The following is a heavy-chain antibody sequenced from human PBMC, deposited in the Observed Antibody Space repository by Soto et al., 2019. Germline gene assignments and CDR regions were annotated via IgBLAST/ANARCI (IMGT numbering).Heavy chain of an antibody. J-gene: IGHJ6*02. V-gene: IGHV3-21*01. CDR3: ARDLKVAASNSYFYYGMDV. Sequence: GSLGLSCAASGFSFSNYTMNWVRQAPGKGLDWLSSISRSSSNIFYADSVKGRFTVSRDNANNLLYLQINSLSAEDTAIYYCARDLKVAASNSYFYYGMDVWGQGTTVTVSS. CDR1: GFSFSNYT. D-gene: IGHD6-19*01. CDR2: ISRSSSNI.